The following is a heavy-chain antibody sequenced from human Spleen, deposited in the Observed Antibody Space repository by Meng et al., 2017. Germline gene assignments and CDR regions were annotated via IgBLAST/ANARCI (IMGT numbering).Heavy chain of an antibody. D-gene: IGHD4-11*01. J-gene: IGHJ4*02. CDR2: INHSWST. CDR1: GGSFSGYY. CDR3: ARGPTTMAHDFDY. V-gene: IGHV4-34*01. Sequence: GSLRLSCAVYGGSFSGYYWSWIRQPPGKGLEWMGEINHSWSTNYNPSLESRATISVDTAQNNLSLKLSSVTAADSAVYYCARGPTTMAHDFDYWGQGTLVTVSS.